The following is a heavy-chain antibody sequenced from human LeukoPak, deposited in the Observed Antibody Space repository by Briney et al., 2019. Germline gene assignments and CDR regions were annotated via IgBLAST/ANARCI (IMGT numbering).Heavy chain of an antibody. Sequence: GGSLRLSCAASGFTFSSYSMNWVRQAPGKGLEWVSSISSGTSYIYYADSVKGRFTISRDNAKNSLYLQMNSLRAEDTAVYYCARGSKRYFDWLLSTSPLFDYWGQGTLVTVSS. CDR3: ARGSKRYFDWLLSTSPLFDY. D-gene: IGHD3-9*01. CDR2: ISSGTSYI. J-gene: IGHJ4*02. V-gene: IGHV3-21*01. CDR1: GFTFSSYS.